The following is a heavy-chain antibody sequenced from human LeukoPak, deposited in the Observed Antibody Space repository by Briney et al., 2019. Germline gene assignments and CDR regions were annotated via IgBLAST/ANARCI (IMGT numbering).Heavy chain of an antibody. CDR1: GGSISSYY. J-gene: IGHJ4*02. D-gene: IGHD6-6*01. V-gene: IGHV4-59*01. Sequence: SETLSLTCTVSGGSISSYYWSWIRQPPGKGLEWIGYIYYSGSTNYNPSLKSRVTISVDTSKNQFSLKLSSVTAADTAVYYCARGLSSSFPTDYWGQGTLVTVSS. CDR3: ARGLSSSFPTDY. CDR2: IYYSGST.